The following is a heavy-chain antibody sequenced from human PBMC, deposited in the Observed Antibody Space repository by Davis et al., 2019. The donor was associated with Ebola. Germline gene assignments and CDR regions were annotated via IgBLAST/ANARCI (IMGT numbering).Heavy chain of an antibody. J-gene: IGHJ6*02. CDR2: IYYSGST. Sequence: MPSETLSLTCTVSGGSISSYYWSWIRQPPGKGLEWIGYIYYSGSTNYNPSLKSRVTISVDTSKSQFSLKLSSVTAADTAVYYCARDSIQLWLNYYYYYGMDVWGQGTTVTVSS. V-gene: IGHV4-59*01. CDR1: GGSISSYY. D-gene: IGHD5-18*01. CDR3: ARDSIQLWLNYYYYYGMDV.